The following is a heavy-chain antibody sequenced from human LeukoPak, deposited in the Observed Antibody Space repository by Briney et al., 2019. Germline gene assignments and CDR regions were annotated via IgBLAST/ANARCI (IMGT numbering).Heavy chain of an antibody. D-gene: IGHD3-22*01. CDR3: ARHSYYDSSGYYYGFRAGFPAAFDI. J-gene: IGHJ3*02. V-gene: IGHV4-34*01. CDR1: GGSFSGYY. Sequence: SETLSLTCAVYGGSFSGYYWSWIRQPPGKGLEWIGEINHSGSTNYNPSLKSRVTISVDTSKNQFSLKLSSVTAADTAVYYCARHSYYDSSGYYYGFRAGFPAAFDIWGQGTMVTVSS. CDR2: INHSGST.